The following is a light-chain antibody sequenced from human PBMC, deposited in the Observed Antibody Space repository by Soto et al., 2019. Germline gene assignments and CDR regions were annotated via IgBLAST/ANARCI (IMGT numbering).Light chain of an antibody. CDR3: QHYNSXSEA. J-gene: IGKJ1*01. CDR1: PTISSW. Sequence: DIQMTQSPSTLSGSVVDRVTITCRASPTISSWFALYQQKPGRAPKIVIYKASTLKSGVPSRLSGSGSGKEFTLTISSLQPDDFATYYFQHYNSXSEACGQGTKV. V-gene: IGKV1-5*03. CDR2: KAS.